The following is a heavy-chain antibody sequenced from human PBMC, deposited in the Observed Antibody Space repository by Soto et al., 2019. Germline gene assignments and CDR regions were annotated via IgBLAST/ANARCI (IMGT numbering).Heavy chain of an antibody. D-gene: IGHD3-10*01. CDR3: ARVLMVRGVTNYYYYMDV. Sequence: GASVKVSCKASGGTFSSYTISWVRQAPGQGLEWMGRIIPILGIANYAQKFQGRVTITADKSTSTAYMELSSLRSEDTAVYYCARVLMVRGVTNYYYYMDVWGKGTTVTVSS. CDR1: GGTFSSYT. V-gene: IGHV1-69*02. CDR2: IIPILGIA. J-gene: IGHJ6*03.